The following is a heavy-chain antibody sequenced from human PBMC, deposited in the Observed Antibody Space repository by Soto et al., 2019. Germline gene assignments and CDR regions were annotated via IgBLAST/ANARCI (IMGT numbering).Heavy chain of an antibody. CDR2: ISYDGSNK. D-gene: IGHD3-22*01. CDR1: GFTFSSYG. J-gene: IGHJ4*02. CDR3: AKDPWRYDSSGYYDY. V-gene: IGHV3-30*18. Sequence: QVQLVESGGGVVQPGRSLRLSCAASGFTFSSYGMHWVRQAPGKGLEWVAVISYDGSNKYYADSVKGRFTISRDNSKNTLYLQMNSLRAEDTAVYYCAKDPWRYDSSGYYDYWGQGTLVTVSS.